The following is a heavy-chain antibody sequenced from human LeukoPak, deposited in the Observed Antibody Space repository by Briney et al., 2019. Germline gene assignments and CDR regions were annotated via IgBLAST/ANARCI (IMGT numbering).Heavy chain of an antibody. Sequence: PSETLSLTCTVYGGAFINYYRSWIRQPPGKGLEWIGEINDSGRINYNPSLMSRVTVSVDTSKNQFSLRLTSVTATDTAVYYCARRWNYGRNYYIDVWGNGATVSVSS. V-gene: IGHV4-34*01. CDR2: INDSGRI. CDR3: ARRWNYGRNYYIDV. J-gene: IGHJ6*03. D-gene: IGHD1-7*01. CDR1: GGAFINYY.